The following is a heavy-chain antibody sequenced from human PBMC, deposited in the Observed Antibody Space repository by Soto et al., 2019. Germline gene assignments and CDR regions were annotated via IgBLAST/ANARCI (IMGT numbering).Heavy chain of an antibody. Sequence: SETLSLTCTVSGASIRSTDYYWSWIRQAPGKGLEWIGYVYYTGSTYYNPSLMSRLTISVDTSKNQFSLKLTSVTAAETAAYYCVRTAREGAVAPHWFDRWGQGTQVTVSS. CDR2: VYYTGST. J-gene: IGHJ5*02. CDR1: GASIRSTDYY. D-gene: IGHD2-21*02. V-gene: IGHV4-30-4*01. CDR3: VRTAREGAVAPHWFDR.